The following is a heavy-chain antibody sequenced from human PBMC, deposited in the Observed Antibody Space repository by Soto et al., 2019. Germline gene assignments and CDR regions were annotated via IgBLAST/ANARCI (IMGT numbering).Heavy chain of an antibody. CDR2: IHQSGST. CDR1: GYSISAGHY. J-gene: IGHJ3*02. V-gene: IGHV4-38-2*02. Sequence: PSETLSLTCTVSGYSISAGHYWGWIRQPPGKGLEWIGVIHQSGSTRYSPSLGSRISMSMEASKNQISLTLKSVTAPDTVLYFCARTYSEGSQIGQGRDAFDIWGQGTLVTVSS. D-gene: IGHD1-26*01. CDR3: ARTYSEGSQIGQGRDAFDI.